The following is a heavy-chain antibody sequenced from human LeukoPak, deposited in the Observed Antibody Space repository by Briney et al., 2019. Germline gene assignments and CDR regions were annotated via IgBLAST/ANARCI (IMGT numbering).Heavy chain of an antibody. CDR3: AKRDGAAAGPYYFDY. Sequence: GGSLRLSCAAAGLTFSSYGMHLVRQAPGKGLEWVSAISGSGGSTYYADSVKGRFTISRDNSKNTLYLQMNSLRAEDTAVYFCAKRDGAAAGPYYFDYWGQGTLVTVSS. CDR2: ISGSGGST. V-gene: IGHV3-23*01. CDR1: GLTFSSYG. J-gene: IGHJ4*02. D-gene: IGHD6-13*01.